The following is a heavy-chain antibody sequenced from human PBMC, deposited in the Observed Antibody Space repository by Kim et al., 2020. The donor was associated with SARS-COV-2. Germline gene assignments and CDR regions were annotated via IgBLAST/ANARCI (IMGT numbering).Heavy chain of an antibody. J-gene: IGHJ3*02. CDR3: ASLAATYYFGSGTYSDFDI. Sequence: SETLSLTCSLSGTSISSGSYYWSWIRQPAGKGLEWIGRIYTSGTTDYNPSLKSRVSISVDRSKNELKLKLSSLTAADTAVYYCASLAATYYFGSGTYSDFDIWGQGTLVTVSS. V-gene: IGHV4-61*02. D-gene: IGHD3-10*01. CDR2: IYTSGTT. CDR1: GTSISSGSYY.